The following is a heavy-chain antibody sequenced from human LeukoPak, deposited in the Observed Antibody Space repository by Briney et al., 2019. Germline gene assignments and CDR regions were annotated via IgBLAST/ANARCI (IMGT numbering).Heavy chain of an antibody. V-gene: IGHV3-9*01. Sequence: PGGSLRLSCAASGFTFNDYAMHWVRQAPGKGLEWVSGIGWNSGSIGYADSVKGRFTISRDNSKNTLYLQMNSLRAEDTAVYYCATTTVTNRDYMDVWGKGTTVTVSS. CDR3: ATTTVTNRDYMDV. CDR1: GFTFNDYA. J-gene: IGHJ6*03. D-gene: IGHD4-17*01. CDR2: IGWNSGSI.